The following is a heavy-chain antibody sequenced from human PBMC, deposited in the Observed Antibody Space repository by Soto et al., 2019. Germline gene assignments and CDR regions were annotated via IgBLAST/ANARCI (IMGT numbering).Heavy chain of an antibody. J-gene: IGHJ1*01. CDR3: ARESSGWTAEYFQH. D-gene: IGHD6-19*01. V-gene: IGHV3-30-3*01. Sequence: GGSLRLSCAASGFTFSSYAMHWVRQAPGKGLEWVAVISYDGSNKYYADSVKGRFTISRDNSKNTLYLQMNSLRAEDTAVYYCARESSGWTAEYFQHWGQGTLVTVS. CDR2: ISYDGSNK. CDR1: GFTFSSYA.